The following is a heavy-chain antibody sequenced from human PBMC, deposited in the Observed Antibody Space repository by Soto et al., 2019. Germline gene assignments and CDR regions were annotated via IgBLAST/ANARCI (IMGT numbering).Heavy chain of an antibody. CDR3: AREMVGATYFDY. D-gene: IGHD1-26*01. CDR1: GGTFSSYA. V-gene: IGHV1-69*13. J-gene: IGHJ4*02. Sequence: SVKVTFKASGGTFSSYAISWVRQAPGQGLEWMGGIIPIFGTANYAQKFQGRVTITADESTSTAYMELSSLRSEDTAVYYCAREMVGATYFDYWGQGTLVTVSS. CDR2: IIPIFGTA.